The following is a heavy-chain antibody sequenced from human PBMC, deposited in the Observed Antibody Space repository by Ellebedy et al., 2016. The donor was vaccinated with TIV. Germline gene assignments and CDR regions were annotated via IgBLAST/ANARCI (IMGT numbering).Heavy chain of an antibody. CDR1: GFTFDDYA. CDR2: ISWNSGTI. J-gene: IGHJ3*02. Sequence: PGGSLRLSCAASGFTFDDYAMHWVRQAPGKGLEWVSGISWNSGTIDYADSVKGRFTISRDNAKNCLYLQMNSLRAEDTALYYCWGTYCGGDCYNPLVTGEFPSYAFDIWGQGTMVTVSS. CDR3: WGTYCGGDCYNPLVTGEFPSYAFDI. V-gene: IGHV3-9*01. D-gene: IGHD2-21*02.